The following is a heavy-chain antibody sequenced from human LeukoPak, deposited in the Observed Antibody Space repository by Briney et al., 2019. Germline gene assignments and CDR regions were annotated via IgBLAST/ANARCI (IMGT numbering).Heavy chain of an antibody. V-gene: IGHV4-59*01. CDR2: IYYSGST. D-gene: IGHD3-10*01. CDR3: ARDPAWFGELVGAFDI. CDR1: CGSISSYY. Sequence: SETLSLTCTVSCGSISSYYWSWIRQPPGKGLEWIGYIYYSGSTNYNPSLKSRVTISVDTSKNQFSLKLSSVTAADTAVYYCARDPAWFGELVGAFDIWGQGTMVTVSS. J-gene: IGHJ3*02.